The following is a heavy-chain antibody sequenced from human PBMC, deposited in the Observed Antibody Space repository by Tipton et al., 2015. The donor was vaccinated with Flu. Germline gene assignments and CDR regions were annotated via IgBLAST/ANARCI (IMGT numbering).Heavy chain of an antibody. CDR2: ISAYSDNR. Sequence: QLVQSGAELEKPGASVKVSCKASGYTFTSYGISWVRQAPGQGLEWMGWISAYSDNRNYAQRFQGRITMTTDTSTSTAFMELRSLRSDDTAVYYCARDMPQGIVVIPPAKRFDFWGQGTLVTVSS. CDR1: GYTFTSYG. V-gene: IGHV1-18*01. J-gene: IGHJ4*02. D-gene: IGHD2-2*01. CDR3: ARDMPQGIVVIPPAKRFDF.